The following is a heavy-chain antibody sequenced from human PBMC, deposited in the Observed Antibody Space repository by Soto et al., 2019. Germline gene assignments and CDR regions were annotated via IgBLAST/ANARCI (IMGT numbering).Heavy chain of an antibody. J-gene: IGHJ4*02. CDR3: AKDHEDIVVVPAAPTDY. Sequence: GGSLRLSCAASGFTFSSYAMSWVRQAPGKGLEWVSAISGSGGSTYYADSVKGRFTISRDNSKNTLYLQMNSLRAEDTAVYYCAKDHEDIVVVPAAPTDYWGQGTLVTVSS. D-gene: IGHD2-2*01. V-gene: IGHV3-23*01. CDR1: GFTFSSYA. CDR2: ISGSGGST.